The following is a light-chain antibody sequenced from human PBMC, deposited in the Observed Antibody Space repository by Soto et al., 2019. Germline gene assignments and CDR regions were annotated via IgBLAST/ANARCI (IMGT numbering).Light chain of an antibody. CDR1: QSVSRH. CDR3: QQRSNPGYT. V-gene: IGKV3-11*01. CDR2: DAS. J-gene: IGKJ2*01. Sequence: EIVLTQSPATLSLSPGERATLSCRASQSVSRHLAWYQQKPGQAPRLLIYDASNRATGIPARFSGSGSGTVFTLTISSLEPEDFAVYYCQQRSNPGYTFGQGTKLEIK.